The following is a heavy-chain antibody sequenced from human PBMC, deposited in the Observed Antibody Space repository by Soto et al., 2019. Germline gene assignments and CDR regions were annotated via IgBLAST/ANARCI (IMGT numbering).Heavy chain of an antibody. J-gene: IGHJ4*02. CDR1: GFSLTNDAVG. Sequence: QITLMESGPALVKPTQTLTLTCNFSGFSLTNDAVGVGWIRQTPGKALEWLALVFGNDDKRYSPSLTNRLTITKDTSRNQVVLTMTSMDPVDTATYYCARRPPTRARVLQRSPYFFDNCGKGTLVTVSS. CDR2: VFGNDDK. D-gene: IGHD3-10*01. V-gene: IGHV2-5*01. CDR3: ARRPPTRARVLQRSPYFFDN.